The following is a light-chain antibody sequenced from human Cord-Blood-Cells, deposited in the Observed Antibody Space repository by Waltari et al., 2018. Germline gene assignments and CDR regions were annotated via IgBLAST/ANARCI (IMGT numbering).Light chain of an antibody. Sequence: DIVMTQSPDSLAVSLGERATINCTSSQSVLYSSNNKNYLAWYQQKPAQPPKLLIYWASTRESGLPDRFSCSRSGTDFTLTISILQAEDFAVYYCQQYYSTPYTFGQGTNLEIK. CDR1: QSVLYSSNNKNY. V-gene: IGKV4-1*01. J-gene: IGKJ2*01. CDR2: WAS. CDR3: QQYYSTPYT.